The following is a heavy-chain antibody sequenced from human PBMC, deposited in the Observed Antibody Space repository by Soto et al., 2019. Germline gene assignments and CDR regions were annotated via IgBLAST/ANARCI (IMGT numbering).Heavy chain of an antibody. V-gene: IGHV1-2*04. CDR2: INPNSGGT. CDR3: ARSQITIFGVGPYYYMDV. Sequence: QVQLVQSGAEVKKPGASVKVSCKASGYTFTGYYMHWVRQAPGQGLEWMGWINPNSGGTNYAQKFQGWVTMTRETSISTAYMELSRLRSDDTAVYYCARSQITIFGVGPYYYMDVWGKGTTVTVSS. J-gene: IGHJ6*03. D-gene: IGHD3-3*01. CDR1: GYTFTGYY.